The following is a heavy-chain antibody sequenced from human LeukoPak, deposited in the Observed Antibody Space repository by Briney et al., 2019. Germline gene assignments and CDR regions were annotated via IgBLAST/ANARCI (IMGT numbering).Heavy chain of an antibody. CDR2: ISYDGSNK. D-gene: IGHD3-3*01. V-gene: IGHV3-30-3*01. CDR1: GFTFSSYA. Sequence: GGSLRLSCAASGFTFSSYAMRWVRQAPGKGLEWVAVISYDGSNKYYADSVKGRFTISRDNSKNTLYLQMNSLRAEDTAVYYCARERRYDEYYYYGMDVWGQGTTVTVSS. CDR3: ARERRYDEYYYYGMDV. J-gene: IGHJ6*02.